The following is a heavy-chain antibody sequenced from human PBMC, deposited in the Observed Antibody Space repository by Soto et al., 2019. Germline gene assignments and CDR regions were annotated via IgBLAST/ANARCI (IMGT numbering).Heavy chain of an antibody. J-gene: IGHJ4*02. CDR3: ARDVI. CDR2: IESDGSER. Sequence: EVQLVESGGGLVQPGGSLRLSCAASGFTFSNFWMSWVRQAPGEGQEWVASIESDGSERSHVDAVRGRFSISRDNARNSLYFQMNSLGVDATAVYYCARDVIWGQGSLVTVSS. CDR1: GFTFSNFW. V-gene: IGHV3-7*05.